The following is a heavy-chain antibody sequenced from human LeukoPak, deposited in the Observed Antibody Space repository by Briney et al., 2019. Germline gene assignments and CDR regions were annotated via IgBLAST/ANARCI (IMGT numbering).Heavy chain of an antibody. CDR3: ARVKYYYDSSGYRNYFDH. CDR2: IYYSGST. D-gene: IGHD3-22*01. J-gene: IGHJ4*02. V-gene: IGHV4-59*01. CDR1: GGSISSYY. Sequence: SETLSLTCTVSGGSISSYYWGWIRQPPGKGLEWIGYIYYSGSTNYNPSLKSRVTISVDTSNNQFSLKLSSVTAADTAVYYCARVKYYYDSSGYRNYFDHWGQGTLVTVSS.